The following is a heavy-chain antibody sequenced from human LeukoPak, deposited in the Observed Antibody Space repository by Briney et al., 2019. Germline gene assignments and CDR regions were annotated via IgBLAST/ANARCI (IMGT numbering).Heavy chain of an antibody. CDR2: IYCSGGT. J-gene: IGHJ5*02. CDR1: GGSISSSSYY. D-gene: IGHD2-2*01. Sequence: SETLSLTCTVSGGSISSSSYYWGWIRQPPGKGLEWIGSIYCSGGTYYNPSLKSRVTISVDTSKNQFSLRLSSVTAADTAVYYCARRYQLDWFDPWGQGTLVTVSS. CDR3: ARRYQLDWFDP. V-gene: IGHV4-39*01.